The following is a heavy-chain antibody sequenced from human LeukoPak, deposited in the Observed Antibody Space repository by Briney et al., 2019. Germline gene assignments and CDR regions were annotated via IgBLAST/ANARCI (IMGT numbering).Heavy chain of an antibody. J-gene: IGHJ4*02. Sequence: TSETLSLTCTVSGGSISNYYWSWIRQPPGKGLEWIGYISYSGSTISNPSLKSRVTISVDTSKNQFSLKLTSVTAADTALYYCARTILYCSGGSCYSSLDYWGQGTLVTVSS. D-gene: IGHD2-15*01. V-gene: IGHV4-59*01. CDR2: ISYSGST. CDR3: ARTILYCSGGSCYSSLDY. CDR1: GGSISNYY.